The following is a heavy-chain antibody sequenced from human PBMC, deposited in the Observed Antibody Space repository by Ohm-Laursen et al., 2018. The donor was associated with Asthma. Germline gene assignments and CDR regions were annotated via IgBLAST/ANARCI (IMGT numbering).Heavy chain of an antibody. V-gene: IGHV1-46*01. CDR3: AGVVDFWSGYYTGGYFDY. CDR2: INPSDSNT. Sequence: ASVKVSCNASGYTFTSYYMHWVRQAPGQGLEWMGRINPSDSNTINAQKFQGRVTMTTDTSTSTAYMELRSLRSDDTAVYYCAGVVDFWSGYYTGGYFDYWGQGTLVTVSS. D-gene: IGHD3-3*01. J-gene: IGHJ4*02. CDR1: GYTFTSYY.